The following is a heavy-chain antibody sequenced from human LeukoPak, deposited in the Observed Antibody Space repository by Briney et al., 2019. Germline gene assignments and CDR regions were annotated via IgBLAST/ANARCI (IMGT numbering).Heavy chain of an antibody. CDR3: ARGRAVGGAQLVSYYYKDV. CDR2: IIPIFGTA. Sequence: GSSVTVSCKASGGTFSSYAISWVRQAPAQGLEWMGGIIPIFGTANYAQKFQGRVTITTDESTSTAYMELSSLRSEDTAVYYCARGRAVGGAQLVSYYYKDVWGKGTTVTVSS. D-gene: IGHD6-6*01. J-gene: IGHJ6*03. CDR1: GGTFSSYA. V-gene: IGHV1-69*05.